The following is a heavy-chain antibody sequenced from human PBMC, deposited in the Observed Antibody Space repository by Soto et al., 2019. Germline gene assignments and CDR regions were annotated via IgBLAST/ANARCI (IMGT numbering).Heavy chain of an antibody. CDR2: IDPSDSYS. V-gene: IGHV5-10-1*01. CDR1: EYPFTNYW. CDR3: ARQEAYSSAAYGLDF. D-gene: IGHD6-25*01. J-gene: IGHJ4*02. Sequence: PGESLKISCKGSEYPFTNYWISWVRQVPGKGLEWMGRIDPSDSYSSHSPSFQGHVTLSADKSINTVYLHWSSLKASDTAMYYCARQEAYSSAAYGLDFWGQGTLVTVS.